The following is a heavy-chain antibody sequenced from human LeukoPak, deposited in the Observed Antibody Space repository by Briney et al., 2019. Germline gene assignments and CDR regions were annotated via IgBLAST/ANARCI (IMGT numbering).Heavy chain of an antibody. CDR2: ISSGSSFQ. V-gene: IGHV3-21*01. CDR1: GFDFSIYA. J-gene: IGHJ6*03. D-gene: IGHD3-16*01. CDR3: AREGDPPGFYYYHHLDV. Sequence: PGGSLRLSCAASGFDFSIYAIDWVRQAPGRGLEWVSSISSGSSFQNYADSVKGRFTISRDNAKNSVYLQMNRLRAEDTAVYFCAREGDPPGFYYYHHLDVWGKGNTVTVSS.